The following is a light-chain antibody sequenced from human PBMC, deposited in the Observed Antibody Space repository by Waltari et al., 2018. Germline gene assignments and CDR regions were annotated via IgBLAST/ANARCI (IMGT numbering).Light chain of an antibody. J-gene: IGKJ2*01. Sequence: EVVLTQSPDTLSLSPGERATLSCRASQSLTKRYLAWYQQRPGQAPRLLIYGASSRAACIPDRFSGSGSGTDFTLTISRLEPEDSAVYYCQQYGSSVLYTFGQGTKLEIK. CDR3: QQYGSSVLYT. CDR1: QSLTKRY. CDR2: GAS. V-gene: IGKV3-20*01.